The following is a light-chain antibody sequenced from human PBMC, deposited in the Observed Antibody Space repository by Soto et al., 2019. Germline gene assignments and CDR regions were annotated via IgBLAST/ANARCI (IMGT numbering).Light chain of an antibody. CDR2: EVS. J-gene: IGLJ1*01. Sequence: QSALTQPASVSGSPGQSITISCTGTSSDVGGYNSVSWYQQHPGKAPKLMIYEVSNRPSGVSNRFSGSKSGNTASLTISRLQAEDEADYYCSSYTSRNTLFGTGTKLTVL. CDR3: SSYTSRNTL. V-gene: IGLV2-14*01. CDR1: SSDVGGYNS.